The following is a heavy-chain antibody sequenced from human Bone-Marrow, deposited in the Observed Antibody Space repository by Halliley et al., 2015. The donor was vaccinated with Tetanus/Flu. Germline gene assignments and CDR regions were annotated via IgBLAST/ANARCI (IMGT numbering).Heavy chain of an antibody. CDR3: ARDLGQPPRQSYFDY. D-gene: IGHD3-10*01. V-gene: IGHV3-20*03. CDR2: NGGSM. J-gene: IGHJ4*02. Sequence: NGGSMGYADSGTGRFTISRGNAKNSRYLQMNSLRPEAPAVFYCARDLGQPPRQSYFDYWGQGSLVTVSS.